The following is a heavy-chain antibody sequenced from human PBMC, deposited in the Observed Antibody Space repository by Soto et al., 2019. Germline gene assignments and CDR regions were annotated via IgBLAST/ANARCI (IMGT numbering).Heavy chain of an antibody. Sequence: ASVKVSCKASGYTFTGYYMHWVRQAPGQGLEWMGWINPNSGGTNYAQKFQGWVTMTRDTSISTAYMELSRLRSDDTAVYYWARGRPFRDSSGPPIYGMDVWGQGTTVTVSS. V-gene: IGHV1-2*04. CDR1: GYTFTGYY. CDR2: INPNSGGT. CDR3: ARGRPFRDSSGPPIYGMDV. J-gene: IGHJ6*02. D-gene: IGHD3-22*01.